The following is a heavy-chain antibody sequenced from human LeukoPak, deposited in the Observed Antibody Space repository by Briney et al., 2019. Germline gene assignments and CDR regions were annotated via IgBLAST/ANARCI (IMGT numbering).Heavy chain of an antibody. Sequence: GGSLRLSCAASGFMFSSYSMNWVRQAPGKGLEWVSSISAAGTFIYYANSVKGRFTISRDNAEGSLHLQMNSLSAEDTAIYYCARDGLLAYCGGDCSGTFDIWGQGTMVAVSS. CDR1: GFMFSSYS. D-gene: IGHD2-21*01. V-gene: IGHV3-21*01. J-gene: IGHJ3*02. CDR3: ARDGLLAYCGGDCSGTFDI. CDR2: ISAAGTFI.